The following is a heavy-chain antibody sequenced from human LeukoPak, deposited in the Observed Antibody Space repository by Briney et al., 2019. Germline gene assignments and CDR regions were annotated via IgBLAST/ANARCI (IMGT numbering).Heavy chain of an antibody. CDR1: GGSISSSSYH. CDR2: IYYSGST. CDR3: AGTMVRGVIGAFDI. J-gene: IGHJ3*02. D-gene: IGHD3-10*01. Sequence: SETLSLTCTVSGGSISSSSYHWGWIRQPPGKGLEWIGSIYYSGSTYYNPSLKSRVTISVDTSKNQFSLKLSSVTAADTAVYYCAGTMVRGVIGAFDIWGQGTMVTVSS. V-gene: IGHV4-39*01.